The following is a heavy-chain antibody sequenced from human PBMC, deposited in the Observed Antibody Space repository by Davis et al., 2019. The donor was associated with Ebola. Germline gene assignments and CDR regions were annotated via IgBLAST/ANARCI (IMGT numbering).Heavy chain of an antibody. CDR3: AKGIKGVLYNGIDV. V-gene: IGHV3-53*01. CDR2: IYANGNT. Sequence: GGSLRLSCAASGLIVSSNYMAWVRQAPGRGLEWVSSIYANGNTHYADSVNGRFTISRDSAKNMLYLQMNSLRAEDTAVYYCAKGIKGVLYNGIDVWGQGTTVTVSS. CDR1: GLIVSSNY. J-gene: IGHJ6*02. D-gene: IGHD3-10*01.